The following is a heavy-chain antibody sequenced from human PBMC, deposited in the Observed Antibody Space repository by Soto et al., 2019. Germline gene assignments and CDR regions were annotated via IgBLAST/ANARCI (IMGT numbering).Heavy chain of an antibody. Sequence: GESLKISCKGSGYNFPNHCIGWVRQMPGKGLDWMAIIYPGDSETRYSPSFQGQVTISVDKSISTAYLQWSSLRASDSAMYYCARPAYSYAYLSYTDYWGLGTLVTVSS. J-gene: IGHJ4*02. V-gene: IGHV5-51*01. D-gene: IGHD3-16*01. CDR3: ARPAYSYAYLSYTDY. CDR1: GYNFPNHC. CDR2: IYPGDSET.